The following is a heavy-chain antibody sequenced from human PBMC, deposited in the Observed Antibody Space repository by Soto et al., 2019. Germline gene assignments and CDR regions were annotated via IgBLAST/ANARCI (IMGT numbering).Heavy chain of an antibody. V-gene: IGHV4-39*01. CDR1: GGSISSSSYY. D-gene: IGHD6-19*01. Sequence: SETLSLTCTVSGGSISSSSYYWGWIRQPPGKGLEWIGSIYYSGSTYYNPSLKSRVTISVDTSKNQFSLKLSSVTAADTAVYYCASPYVPYSSDSSAWFDPWSQGTLVTVSS. CDR3: ASPYVPYSSDSSAWFDP. J-gene: IGHJ5*02. CDR2: IYYSGST.